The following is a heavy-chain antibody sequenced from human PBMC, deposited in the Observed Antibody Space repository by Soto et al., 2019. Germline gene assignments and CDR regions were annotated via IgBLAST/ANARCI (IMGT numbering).Heavy chain of an antibody. Sequence: KTSETLSLTCTVSGGSISRGDFYWMWIRQPPGRGLEWIGYISYSGSTYYNTSLKSRVTISVDTSKNQFSLKLNSVTAADTAVYYCARGGPTGGSYKYNWFDPWGQGTLVTVSS. CDR1: GGSISRGDFY. J-gene: IGHJ5*02. V-gene: IGHV4-30-4*01. CDR3: ARGGPTGGSYKYNWFDP. CDR2: ISYSGST. D-gene: IGHD2-15*01.